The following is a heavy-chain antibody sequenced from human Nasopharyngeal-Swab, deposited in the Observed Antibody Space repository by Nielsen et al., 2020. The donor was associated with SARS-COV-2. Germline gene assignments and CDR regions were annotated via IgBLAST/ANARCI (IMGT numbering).Heavy chain of an antibody. CDR3: ARGLYSSGWEDYLDY. D-gene: IGHD3-22*01. V-gene: IGHV3-33*01. J-gene: IGHJ4*02. Sequence: SGFTFSSYGMHWVRQAPGKGLEWVAVIWYDGSNKYYADSVKGRFTISRDNSKNTLYLQMNSLRAEDTAVYYCARGLYSSGWEDYLDYWGQGTLVTVSS. CDR2: IWYDGSNK. CDR1: GFTFSSYG.